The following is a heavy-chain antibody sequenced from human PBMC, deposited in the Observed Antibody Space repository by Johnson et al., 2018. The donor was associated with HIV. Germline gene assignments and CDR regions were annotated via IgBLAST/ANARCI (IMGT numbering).Heavy chain of an antibody. V-gene: IGHV3-7*05. D-gene: IGHD3-16*02. Sequence: VQLVESGGGLVQPGGSLRLSCAASGFTFSSYWMSWVRQAPGKGLEWVANIKQDGSEKYYVDSVKGRFTISRDNAKNSLYLQMNSLRAEDTAVYYCATNGHDYVWGSYRPGGDAFDIWGQGTMVTVSS. CDR2: IKQDGSEK. CDR3: ATNGHDYVWGSYRPGGDAFDI. J-gene: IGHJ3*02. CDR1: GFTFSSYW.